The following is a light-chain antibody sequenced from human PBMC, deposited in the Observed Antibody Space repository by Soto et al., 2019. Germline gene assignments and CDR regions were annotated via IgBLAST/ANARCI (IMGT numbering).Light chain of an antibody. CDR1: SSDVGSYNL. CDR2: EGS. CDR3: CSYAGSRTFDVV. Sequence: QSALTQPASVSGSPGQSITISCTGTSSDVGSYNLVSWYQQHPGKAPKLMIYEGSKRPSGVSNRFSGSKSGNTASLTISGLQAEDEAVYYCCSYAGSRTFDVVFGGGTKLTVL. J-gene: IGLJ2*01. V-gene: IGLV2-23*03.